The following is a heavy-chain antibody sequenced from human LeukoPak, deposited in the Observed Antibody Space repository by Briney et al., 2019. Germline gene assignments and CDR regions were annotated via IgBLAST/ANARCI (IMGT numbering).Heavy chain of an antibody. D-gene: IGHD3-22*01. V-gene: IGHV4-59*08. J-gene: IGHJ4*02. CDR2: IYYSGST. CDR1: GGSISSYY. CDR3: AATYYYDSSGYVGDY. Sequence: SETLSLTCTVSGGSISSYYWSSIRQPPGKGLEWIGYIYYSGSTNYNPSLKSRVTISVDTSKNQFSLKLSSVTAADTAVYYCAATYYYDSSGYVGDYWGQGTLVTVSS.